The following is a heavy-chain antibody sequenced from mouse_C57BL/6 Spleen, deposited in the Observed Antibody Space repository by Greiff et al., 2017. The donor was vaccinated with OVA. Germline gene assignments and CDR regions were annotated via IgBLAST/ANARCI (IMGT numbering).Heavy chain of an antibody. CDR3: GRRDYYGSHN. CDR1: GYAFSSYW. Sequence: VKLMESGAELVKPGASVKISCKASGYAFSSYWMNWVKQRPGKGLEWIGQIYPGDGDTNYNGKFKGKATLTADKSSSTAYMQLSSRTCEDAAVKFCGRRDYYGSHNWGKGTLVTVSA. J-gene: IGHJ3*01. D-gene: IGHD1-1*01. V-gene: IGHV1-80*01. CDR2: IYPGDGDT.